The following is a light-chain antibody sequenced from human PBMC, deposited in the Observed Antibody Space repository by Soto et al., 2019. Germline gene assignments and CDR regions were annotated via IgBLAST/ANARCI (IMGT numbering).Light chain of an antibody. J-gene: IGKJ5*01. CDR3: QQYHTDWT. V-gene: IGKV1-5*01. Sequence: DIQVTQSPPTLSASVGDTVTITCRASESIDNWLAWYQQKPGKAPKLLIFAASTLVRGVPSRFSGRGSGTEFTLTISSLQADDYATFYCQQYHTDWTFGQGTRLEIK. CDR1: ESIDNW. CDR2: AAS.